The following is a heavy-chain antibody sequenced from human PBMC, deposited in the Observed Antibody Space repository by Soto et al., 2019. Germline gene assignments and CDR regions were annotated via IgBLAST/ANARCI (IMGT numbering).Heavy chain of an antibody. D-gene: IGHD2-8*01. Sequence: QVQLVQSGAEVKKPGASVKISCKASGYTFTSYYMHWVRQAPGQGLEWMGIINPSGGSTNYAQKPQGRVAMTRDPSTSTVYMELNCLRSEDTAVYYCARPPYPGCINAVCYPLDYWGQGTLVTVSS. V-gene: IGHV1-46*01. CDR2: INPSGGST. CDR1: GYTFTSYY. J-gene: IGHJ4*02. CDR3: ARPPYPGCINAVCYPLDY.